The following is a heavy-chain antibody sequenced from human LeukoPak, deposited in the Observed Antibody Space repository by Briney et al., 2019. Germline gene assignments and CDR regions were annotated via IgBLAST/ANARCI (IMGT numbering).Heavy chain of an antibody. V-gene: IGHV3-21*01. J-gene: IGHJ4*02. Sequence: GGSLRLSCAASGFAFSTYSMNWVCQAPGKGLEWVSSITSTSAYIYYADSVKGRFTISRDNAKNSLYLQMNSLRAEDMAVYYCARVAGGSYHFDYWGQGALVTVSS. CDR1: GFAFSTYS. CDR2: ITSTSAYI. CDR3: ARVAGGSYHFDY. D-gene: IGHD1-26*01.